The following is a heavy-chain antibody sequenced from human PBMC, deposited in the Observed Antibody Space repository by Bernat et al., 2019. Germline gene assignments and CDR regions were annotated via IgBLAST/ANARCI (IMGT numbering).Heavy chain of an antibody. Sequence: EVQLVESGGGLVQPGGSLRLSCVASGFTFSSYWMHWVRQAPGKGLVWVSRINSDGSSTSYADSVKGRFTISRDNAKNTLYLQMNSLRAEDTAVYYCARDRYYDSSGYHTAVDYWGQGTLVTVSS. D-gene: IGHD3-22*01. CDR1: GFTFSSYW. J-gene: IGHJ4*02. V-gene: IGHV3-74*01. CDR3: ARDRYYDSSGYHTAVDY. CDR2: INSDGSST.